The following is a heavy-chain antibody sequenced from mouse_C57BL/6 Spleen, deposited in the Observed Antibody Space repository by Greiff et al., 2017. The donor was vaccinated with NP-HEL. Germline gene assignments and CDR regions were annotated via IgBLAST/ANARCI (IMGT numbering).Heavy chain of an antibody. CDR3: ARDYDYDWYFDV. D-gene: IGHD2-4*01. Sequence: QVQLQQSGAELVKPGASVKLSCKASGYTFTSYWMHRVKQRPGQGLEWIGMIHPNSGSTNYNEKFKSKATLTVDKSSSTAYMQLSSLTSEDSAVYYCARDYDYDWYFDVWGTGTTVTVSS. J-gene: IGHJ1*03. CDR2: IHPNSGST. CDR1: GYTFTSYW. V-gene: IGHV1-64*01.